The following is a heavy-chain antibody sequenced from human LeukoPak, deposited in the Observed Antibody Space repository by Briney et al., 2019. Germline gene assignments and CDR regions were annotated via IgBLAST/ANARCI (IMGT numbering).Heavy chain of an antibody. V-gene: IGHV3-74*01. J-gene: IGHJ4*02. D-gene: IGHD7-27*01. Sequence: GGSLRLSCAASGFAFSGYWMYWVRQAPGKGLVWVSLINSDGSSTNYADSVKGRFTISRDNAKNTLYLQVNSLRADDTAVYYCARHLGTYSDHWGQGTLVTVSS. CDR3: ARHLGTYSDH. CDR2: INSDGSST. CDR1: GFAFSGYW.